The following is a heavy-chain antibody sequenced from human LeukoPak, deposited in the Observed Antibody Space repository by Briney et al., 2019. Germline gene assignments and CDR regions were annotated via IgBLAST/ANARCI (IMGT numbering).Heavy chain of an antibody. V-gene: IGHV3-11*04. CDR1: GFTFSAYY. Sequence: PGGSLRLSCAASGFTFSAYYMSWIRQAPGKGLEWGSQISGSGSNIYYADSVKGRFTMSRDNARSSLYLQMNSLRADDMAVYYCARGTGEIDYWGQGTLVTVSS. CDR3: ARGTGEIDY. D-gene: IGHD7-27*01. J-gene: IGHJ4*02. CDR2: ISGSGSNI.